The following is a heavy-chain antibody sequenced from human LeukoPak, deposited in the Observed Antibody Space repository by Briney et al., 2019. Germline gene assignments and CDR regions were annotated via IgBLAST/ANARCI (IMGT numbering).Heavy chain of an antibody. Sequence: GGSLRLSCAASGFTVSNNYMTWVRQAPGKGLEWVSVVYGGGSTYYADSVKGRFTISRDNSKNTLYLQIDSLRTEDTAVYYCARGKPATAIRPYFDYWGQGTLVTVSS. CDR2: VYGGGST. CDR1: GFTVSNNY. CDR3: ARGKPATAIRPYFDY. V-gene: IGHV3-66*01. J-gene: IGHJ4*02. D-gene: IGHD2-2*02.